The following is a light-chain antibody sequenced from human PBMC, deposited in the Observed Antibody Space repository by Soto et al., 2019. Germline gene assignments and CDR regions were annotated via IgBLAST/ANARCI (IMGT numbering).Light chain of an antibody. CDR2: EVS. J-gene: IGLJ1*01. Sequence: QSVLTQPPSASGSPGQSVTISCTGTSSDVGGYNYVSWYQQHPGKAPKLMIYEVSERLSGVFDRFSGSKSGNTASLTVSGLQAEDEADYYCSSYAGSNNYVFGTGTKVTVL. CDR3: SSYAGSNNYV. CDR1: SSDVGGYNY. V-gene: IGLV2-8*01.